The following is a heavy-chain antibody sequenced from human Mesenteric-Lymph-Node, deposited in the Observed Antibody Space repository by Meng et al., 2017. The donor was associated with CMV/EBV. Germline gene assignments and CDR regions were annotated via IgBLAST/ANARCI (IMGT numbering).Heavy chain of an antibody. D-gene: IGHD2-15*01. CDR1: GFLFNTYN. V-gene: IGHV3-30*04. J-gene: IGHJ4*02. CDR2: ISYDGSNK. CDR3: TREGGGSTH. Sequence: GESLKISCAASGFLFNTYNIHWVRQAPGKGLEWVAVISYDGSNKYYADSVKGRFTISRDNAKNTLYLQMNSLRAEDTAVYYCTREGGGSTHWGQGTLVTVSS.